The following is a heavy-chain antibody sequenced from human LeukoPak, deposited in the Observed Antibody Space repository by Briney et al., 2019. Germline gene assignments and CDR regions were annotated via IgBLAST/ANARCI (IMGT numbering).Heavy chain of an antibody. CDR1: GYTFTSYY. J-gene: IGHJ5*02. CDR3: AREVGVAIAAAGLTEKRNWFDP. V-gene: IGHV1-46*01. D-gene: IGHD6-13*01. CDR2: INPSGGST. Sequence: ASVKVSCKASGYTFTSYYMHWVRQAPGQGLEWTGIINPSGGSTSYAQKFQGRVTMTRDTSTSTVYMELSSLRSEDTAVYYCAREVGVAIAAAGLTEKRNWFDPWGQGTLVTVSS.